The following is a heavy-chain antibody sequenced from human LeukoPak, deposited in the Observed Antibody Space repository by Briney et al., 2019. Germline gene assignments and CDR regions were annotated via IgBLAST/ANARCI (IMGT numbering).Heavy chain of an antibody. Sequence: PSETLSLTCTVSGGSISSYYWSWIRQPPGKGLEWIGYIYYSGSTNYNPSLKSQVTISVDTSKNQFSLKLSSVTAADTAVYYCARHIGGYYFDYWGQGILVTVSS. V-gene: IGHV4-59*08. CDR3: ARHIGGYYFDY. CDR1: GGSISSYY. J-gene: IGHJ4*02. CDR2: IYYSGST. D-gene: IGHD1-26*01.